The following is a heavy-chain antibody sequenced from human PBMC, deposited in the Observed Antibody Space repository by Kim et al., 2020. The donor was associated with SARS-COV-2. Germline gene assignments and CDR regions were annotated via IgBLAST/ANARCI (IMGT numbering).Heavy chain of an antibody. CDR1: GFTFSSYA. CDR3: AKVGGDYGGTFADY. J-gene: IGHJ4*02. CDR2: ISGSGGST. Sequence: GGSLRLSCAASGFTFSSYAMSWVRQAPGKGLEWVSAISGSGGSTYYADSVKGRFTISRDNSKNTLYLQMNSLRAEDTAVYYCAKVGGDYGGTFADYWGQGTLVTVSS. D-gene: IGHD4-17*01. V-gene: IGHV3-23*01.